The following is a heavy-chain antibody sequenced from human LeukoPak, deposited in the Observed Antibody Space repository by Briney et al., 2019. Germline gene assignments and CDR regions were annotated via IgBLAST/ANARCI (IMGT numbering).Heavy chain of an antibody. J-gene: IGHJ4*02. CDR1: GFTFTSYA. D-gene: IGHD6-19*01. CDR3: ARSSSGWYRFDY. Sequence: GGSLRLSCPASGFTFTSYAMSWVRQAPGKGLEWVSGVSRSGSSTKYADNVKGRFIISGDNPKNTLYLQMNSLRAEDTAVYYCARSSSGWYRFDYRGQGTLVTVSS. V-gene: IGHV3-23*01. CDR2: VSRSGSST.